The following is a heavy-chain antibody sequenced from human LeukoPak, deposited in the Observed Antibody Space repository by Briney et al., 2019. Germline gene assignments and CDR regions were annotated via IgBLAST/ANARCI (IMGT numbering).Heavy chain of an antibody. CDR2: IYYSGST. CDR3: AGHLYSSGWYIDWFDP. J-gene: IGHJ5*02. CDR1: GGSISSSSYY. Sequence: PSETLSLTCTVSGGSISSSSYYWGWIRQPPGKGLEWIGSIYYSGSTYYNPSLKSRVTISVDTSKNQFSLKLSSVTAAETAVYYCAGHLYSSGWYIDWFDPWGQGTLVTVSS. V-gene: IGHV4-39*01. D-gene: IGHD6-19*01.